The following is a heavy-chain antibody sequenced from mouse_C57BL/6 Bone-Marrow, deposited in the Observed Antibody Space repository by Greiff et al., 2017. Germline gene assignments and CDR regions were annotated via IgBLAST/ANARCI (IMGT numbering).Heavy chain of an antibody. D-gene: IGHD1-1*01. CDR3: TRRDGSNYGNAMDY. CDR2: IDPETGGT. J-gene: IGHJ4*01. Sequence: VQLQQSGAELVRPGASVTLSCKASGYTFTDYEMHWVKQTPVHGLEWIGAIDPETGGTAYNQKFKGKAILTADKSSSTAYMELRSLTSEDSAVYYCTRRDGSNYGNAMDYWGQGTSVTVSS. CDR1: GYTFTDYE. V-gene: IGHV1-15*01.